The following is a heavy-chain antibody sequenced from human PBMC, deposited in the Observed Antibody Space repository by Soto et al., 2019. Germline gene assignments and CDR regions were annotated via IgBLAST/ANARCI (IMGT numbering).Heavy chain of an antibody. J-gene: IGHJ4*02. CDR3: ARDFFPPVSYYDSSGYYPEKPDY. CDR2: IWYDGSNK. D-gene: IGHD3-22*01. CDR1: GFTFSSYG. V-gene: IGHV3-33*01. Sequence: PGGSLRLSCAASGFTFSSYGMHWVRQAPGKGLEWVAVIWYDGSNKYYADSVKGRFTISRDNSKNTLYLQMNSLRAEDTAVYYCARDFFPPVSYYDSSGYYPEKPDYWGQGTLVTVSS.